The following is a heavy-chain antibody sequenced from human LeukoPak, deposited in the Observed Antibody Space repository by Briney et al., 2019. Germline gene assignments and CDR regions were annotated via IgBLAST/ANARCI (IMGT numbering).Heavy chain of an antibody. Sequence: GGSLRLSCAASGFTFSTNYMSWVRQAPGKGLEYVSAIYSDGRTYYSDAVKGRFTISRDNSKKTLYLQMNSLRAEDTAGYYCARDSGRFDVFDIWGQGTMVTVSS. D-gene: IGHD3-10*01. CDR3: ARDSGRFDVFDI. V-gene: IGHV3-53*01. CDR2: IYSDGRT. J-gene: IGHJ3*02. CDR1: GFTFSTNY.